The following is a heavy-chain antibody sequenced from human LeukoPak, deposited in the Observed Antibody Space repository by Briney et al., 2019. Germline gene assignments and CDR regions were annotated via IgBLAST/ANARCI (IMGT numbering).Heavy chain of an antibody. CDR3: ARGPPYYDFWSGYYDY. CDR2: IYSGGST. V-gene: IGHV3-53*05. J-gene: IGHJ4*02. CDR1: GFSVSRKY. D-gene: IGHD3-3*01. Sequence: GGSLRLSCAASGFSVSRKYMNWVRQAPGKGLEWVSVIYSGGSTYYADSVKGRFTISRDNSKNTLYLQMNSLRAEDTAVYYCARGPPYYDFWSGYYDYWGQGTLVTVSS.